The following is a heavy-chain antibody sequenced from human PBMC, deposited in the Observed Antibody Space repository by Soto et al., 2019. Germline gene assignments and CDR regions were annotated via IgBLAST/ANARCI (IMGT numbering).Heavy chain of an antibody. D-gene: IGHD3-3*01. J-gene: IGHJ6*02. Sequence: GASVKVSCKASGYTFTSYDINWVRQATGQGLGWMGWMNPNSGNTGYAQKFKGRVTMTRNTSISTAYMELSSLRSEDTAVYYCTRVKGVLRFLEWFRILYPYGMAVWGQGTTGAGSS. CDR2: MNPNSGNT. V-gene: IGHV1-8*01. CDR1: GYTFTSYD. CDR3: TRVKGVLRFLEWFRILYPYGMAV.